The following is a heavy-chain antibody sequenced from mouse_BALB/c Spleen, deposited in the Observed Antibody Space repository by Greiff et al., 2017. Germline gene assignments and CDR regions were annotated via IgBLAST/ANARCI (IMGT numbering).Heavy chain of an antibody. J-gene: IGHJ4*01. CDR3: ARRGDYDVYYAMDY. Sequence: EVMLVESGGGLVKPGGSLKLSCAASGFAFSSYDMSWVRQTPEKRLEWVAYISSGGGSTYYPDTVKGRFTISRDNAKNTLYLQMSSLKSEDTAMYYCARRGDYDVYYAMDYWGQGTSVTVSS. D-gene: IGHD2-4*01. V-gene: IGHV5-12-1*01. CDR2: ISSGGGST. CDR1: GFAFSSYD.